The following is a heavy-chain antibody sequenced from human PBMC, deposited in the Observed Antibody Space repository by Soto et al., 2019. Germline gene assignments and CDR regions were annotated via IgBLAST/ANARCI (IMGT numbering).Heavy chain of an antibody. CDR1: GGTFSSYA. CDR2: IIPIFGTA. D-gene: IGHD3-16*02. Sequence: SVKVSCKASGGTFSSYAISWVRQAPGQGLEWMGGIIPIFGTANYAQKFQGRVTITADKSTSTAYMELSSLRSEDTAVYYCAKAFGGVLVMFSPVTYWGQGTLVTVSS. V-gene: IGHV1-69*06. J-gene: IGHJ4*02. CDR3: AKAFGGVLVMFSPVTY.